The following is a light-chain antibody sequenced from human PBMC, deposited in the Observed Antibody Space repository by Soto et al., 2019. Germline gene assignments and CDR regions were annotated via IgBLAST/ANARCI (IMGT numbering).Light chain of an antibody. Sequence: QSALTQPASVSGSPGQSITISCTGTSSDVGGYKYVSWYQQHPGKAPKLMIYDIRNRPSGVSNRFSGSKSGNTASLTISGLQAEDEADYYWRSYTSSSTRVFGSGTKVTVL. CDR3: RSYTSSSTRV. CDR1: SSDVGGYKY. J-gene: IGLJ1*01. V-gene: IGLV2-14*03. CDR2: DIR.